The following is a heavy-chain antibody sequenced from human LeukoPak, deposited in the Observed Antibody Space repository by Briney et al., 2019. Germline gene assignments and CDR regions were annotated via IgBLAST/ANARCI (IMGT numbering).Heavy chain of an antibody. J-gene: IGHJ6*03. D-gene: IGHD3-3*01. V-gene: IGHV1-69*01. CDR3: ARALAPTLGVLTVGDFYYYMDV. CDR2: IIPIFGSA. CDR1: GGSFSCYT. Sequence: SVKVSCKASGGSFSCYTINWVRQPPGQGLGWMGGIIPIFGSATYVQKFQGRVSITPGEAASPAHLKLSRLRSDDSAVFYWARALAPTLGVLTVGDFYYYMDVWGEGTTVTLSS.